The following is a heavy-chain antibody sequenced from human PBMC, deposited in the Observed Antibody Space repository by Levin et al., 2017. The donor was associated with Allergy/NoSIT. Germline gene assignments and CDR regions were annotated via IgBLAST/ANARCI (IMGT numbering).Heavy chain of an antibody. CDR1: GYTFTAFY. CDR2: INPHSGAT. D-gene: IGHD4-23*01. V-gene: IGHV1-2*06. Sequence: ASVKVSCKASGYTFTAFYMHWVRQAPGQGLEWMGRINPHSGATNYAQKFQGRVTMTRDTSISTAYMELSRLRSADTAVYYCARGSTVGDNWFDPWGQGTLVTVSS. CDR3: ARGSTVGDNWFDP. J-gene: IGHJ5*02.